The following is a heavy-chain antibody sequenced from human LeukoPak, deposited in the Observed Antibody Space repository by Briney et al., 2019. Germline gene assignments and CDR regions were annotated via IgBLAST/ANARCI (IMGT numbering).Heavy chain of an antibody. V-gene: IGHV7-4-1*02. CDR3: ARGTTHMAY. CDR1: GYTFTDYA. CDR2: INTNAGNP. J-gene: IGHJ4*02. Sequence: ASVKVSCKASGYTFTDYAMNWVRQAPGQGLEWMGWINTNAGNPAYAQGFTGRFVFSLDTSVSTAYLQISSLKAEDTAVYYCARGTTHMAYWGQGTLVTVSS. D-gene: IGHD1-1*01.